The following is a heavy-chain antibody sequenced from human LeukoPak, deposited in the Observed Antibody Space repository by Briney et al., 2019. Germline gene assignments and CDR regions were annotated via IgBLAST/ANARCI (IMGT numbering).Heavy chain of an antibody. CDR3: ARVGAAAGPYYFDY. Sequence: ASVKVSCKASGYTFTSYAMHWVRQAPGQRLEWMGWINAGNGNAKYSQKFQGRVTITRDTPASTAYMELSSLRSEDTAVYYCARVGAAAGPYYFDYWGQGALVTVSS. CDR2: INAGNGNA. D-gene: IGHD6-13*01. J-gene: IGHJ4*02. V-gene: IGHV1-3*01. CDR1: GYTFTSYA.